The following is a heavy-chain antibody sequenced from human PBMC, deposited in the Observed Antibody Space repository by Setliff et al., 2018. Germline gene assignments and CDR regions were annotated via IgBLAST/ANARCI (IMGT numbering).Heavy chain of an antibody. Sequence: SETLSLTCAVYSGSFSSFYWSWIRQPPGKGLEWIGEINHSGTTNYNPSLKSRVTISVDTSKKQFSLKLSSVTAADTAVYYCAKFGPLDLTGDWAFDNWGQGTLVTAPQ. CDR2: INHSGTT. CDR1: SGSFSSFY. D-gene: IGHD7-27*01. CDR3: AKFGPLDLTGDWAFDN. V-gene: IGHV4-34*01. J-gene: IGHJ4*02.